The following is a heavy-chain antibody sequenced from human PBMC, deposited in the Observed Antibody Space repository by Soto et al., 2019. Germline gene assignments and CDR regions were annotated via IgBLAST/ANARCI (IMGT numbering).Heavy chain of an antibody. D-gene: IGHD3-16*02. J-gene: IGHJ4*02. Sequence: PGGSLRLSCAASGFTFSSYAMSWVRQAPGKGLEWVSAISSSGGSTYYADSVKGRFTISRDNSKNTLYLQMNSLRAEDTAVYYCAKWAYYDYVWGSYRLYYFDYWGQGPLLTVSS. V-gene: IGHV3-23*01. CDR3: AKWAYYDYVWGSYRLYYFDY. CDR2: ISSSGGST. CDR1: GFTFSSYA.